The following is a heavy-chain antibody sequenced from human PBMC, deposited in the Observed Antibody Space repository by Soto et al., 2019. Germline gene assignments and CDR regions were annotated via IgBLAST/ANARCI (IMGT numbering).Heavy chain of an antibody. D-gene: IGHD6-13*01. CDR1: GFTFGDYA. V-gene: IGHV3-49*03. Sequence: GGSLRLSCTASGFTFGDYAMSWFRQAPGKGLEWVGFIRSKAYGGTTEYAASVKGRFTISRDDSKSIAYLQMNSLKTEDTAVYYCTTRPVTAAAGWFDPWGQGTLVTVSS. CDR3: TTRPVTAAAGWFDP. J-gene: IGHJ5*02. CDR2: IRSKAYGGTT.